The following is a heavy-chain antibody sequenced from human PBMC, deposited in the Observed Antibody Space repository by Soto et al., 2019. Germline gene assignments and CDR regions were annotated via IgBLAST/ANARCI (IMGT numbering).Heavy chain of an antibody. CDR2: IYYSGST. CDR3: ARFDYYDSSGYYSWFDP. V-gene: IGHV4-59*01. CDR1: GGSMSSYY. J-gene: IGHJ5*02. Sequence: SETLSLTCTVSGGSMSSYYWIWIRQPPGKGLEWIGYIYYSGSTNYNPSLKSRVTISVDTSKNQFSLKLSSVTAADTAVYYCARFDYYDSSGYYSWFDPWVQGTLVTVSS. D-gene: IGHD3-22*01.